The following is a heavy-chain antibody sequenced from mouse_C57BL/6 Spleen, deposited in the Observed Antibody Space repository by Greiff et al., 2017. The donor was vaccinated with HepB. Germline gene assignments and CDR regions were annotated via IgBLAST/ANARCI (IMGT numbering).Heavy chain of an antibody. D-gene: IGHD2-4*01. CDR3: ARCGLRDYWYFDV. CDR2: INPNNGGT. CDR1: GYTFTDYN. J-gene: IGHJ1*03. V-gene: IGHV1-18*01. Sequence: VQLQQSGPELVKPGASVKIPCKASGYTFTDYNMDWVKQSHGKSLEWIGDINPNNGGTIYNQKFKGKATLTVDKSSSTASMELRSLTSEDTAVYYCARCGLRDYWYFDVWGTGTTVTVSS.